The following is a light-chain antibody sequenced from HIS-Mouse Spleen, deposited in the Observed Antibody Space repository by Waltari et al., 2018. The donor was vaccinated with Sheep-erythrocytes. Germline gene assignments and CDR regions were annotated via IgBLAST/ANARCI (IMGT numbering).Light chain of an antibody. CDR3: SSYAGSNNVV. J-gene: IGLJ2*01. V-gene: IGLV2-8*01. Sequence: QSALTQPPSASGSPGQSVTISSPATSSSVGGYNYASWYQQHPGKAPKLMIYEVSKRPSGVPDRFSGSKSGNTASLTVSGLQAEDEADYYCSSYAGSNNVVFGGGTKLTVL. CDR1: SSSVGGYNY. CDR2: EVS.